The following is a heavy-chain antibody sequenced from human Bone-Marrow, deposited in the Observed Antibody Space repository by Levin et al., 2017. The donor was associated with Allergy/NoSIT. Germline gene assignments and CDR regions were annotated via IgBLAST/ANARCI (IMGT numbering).Heavy chain of an antibody. J-gene: IGHJ6*02. CDR1: GFTFSSYS. CDR3: ARILLTFDIVVVPAASVYGMDV. CDR2: ISSSSSYI. V-gene: IGHV3-21*01. Sequence: GESLKISCAASGFTFSSYSMNWVRQAPGKGLEWVSSISSSSSYIYYADSVKGRFTISRDNAKNSLYLQMNSLRAEDTAVYYCARILLTFDIVVVPAASVYGMDVWGQGTTVTVSS. D-gene: IGHD2-2*01.